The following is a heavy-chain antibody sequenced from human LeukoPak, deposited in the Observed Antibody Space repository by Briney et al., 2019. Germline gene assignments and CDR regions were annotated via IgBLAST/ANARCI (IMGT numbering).Heavy chain of an antibody. CDR3: ARDIGGFTMTP. D-gene: IGHD3-22*01. CDR2: SRDKGNRYTT. Sequence: GGSLRLSCAASGFTFSDHYIDWVRQAPGKGLEWVGRSRDKGNRYTTAYAASVRGRFTISRDDSKNSLYLQMNSLRAEDTAVYYCARDIGGFTMTPWGQGTLVTVSS. J-gene: IGHJ5*02. V-gene: IGHV3-72*01. CDR1: GFTFSDHY.